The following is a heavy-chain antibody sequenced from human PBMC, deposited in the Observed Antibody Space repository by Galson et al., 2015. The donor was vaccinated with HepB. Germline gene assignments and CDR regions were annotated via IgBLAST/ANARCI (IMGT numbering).Heavy chain of an antibody. CDR3: AKHGAYGSSMVRGVIQVHDY. Sequence: SLRLSCAASGFTFSGYAMSWVRQAPGKGLQWVSVISGSGDNTYYADSVKGRFTNSRDNSKNTLYLQMNSLRAEDTAVYYCAKHGAYGSSMVRGVIQVHDYWGQGTLVTVSS. J-gene: IGHJ4*02. D-gene: IGHD3-10*01. V-gene: IGHV3-23*01. CDR2: ISGSGDNT. CDR1: GFTFSGYA.